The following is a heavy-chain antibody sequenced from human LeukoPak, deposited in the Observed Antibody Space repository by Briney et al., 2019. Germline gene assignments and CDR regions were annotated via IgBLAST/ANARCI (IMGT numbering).Heavy chain of an antibody. V-gene: IGHV1-69*13. CDR1: GGTFTSYA. J-gene: IGHJ6*03. CDR3: ARVNRSDGRLWSGDYYYYMDV. Sequence: SVKVSCKASGGTFTSYAISWVRQAPGHGLEWMGGIVPIFGTENYAQKFQGRVTITADESTSTAYMELSSLRSEDTAVYYCARVNRSDGRLWSGDYYYYMDVWGKGTTVTVSS. CDR2: IVPIFGTE. D-gene: IGHD3-10*01.